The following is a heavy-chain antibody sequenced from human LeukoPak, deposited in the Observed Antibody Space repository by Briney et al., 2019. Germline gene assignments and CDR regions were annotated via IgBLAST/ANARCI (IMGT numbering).Heavy chain of an antibody. CDR2: IGISSNKI. CDR3: ARFIVVVPAAPPNWFDP. J-gene: IGHJ5*02. CDR1: GFTLRSYT. D-gene: IGHD2-2*01. V-gene: IGHV3-21*01. Sequence: PGGSLRLSCAASGFTLRSYTMNWVRQAPGKGLEWVSSIGISSNKIYYADSVKGRFIISRDNAKNSVYLQMNSLRAEDTAVYYCARFIVVVPAAPPNWFDPWGQGTLVTVSS.